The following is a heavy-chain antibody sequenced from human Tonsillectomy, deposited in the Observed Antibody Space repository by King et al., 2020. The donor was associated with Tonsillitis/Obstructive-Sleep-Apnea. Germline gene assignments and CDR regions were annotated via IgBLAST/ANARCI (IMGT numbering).Heavy chain of an antibody. CDR2: ISGDGIRT. J-gene: IGHJ4*02. D-gene: IGHD4-23*01. Sequence: VQLVESGGGVVQPGGSLRLSCAASGFSFDDYAMHWVRQAPRKGLEWVSLISGDGIRTYYADSVKGRFTISRENSKNSLYLQMNSLRTEDTALYYCAKDGDDYGGIRFDYWGQGTQATVSS. CDR3: AKDGDDYGGIRFDY. CDR1: GFSFDDYA. V-gene: IGHV3-43*02.